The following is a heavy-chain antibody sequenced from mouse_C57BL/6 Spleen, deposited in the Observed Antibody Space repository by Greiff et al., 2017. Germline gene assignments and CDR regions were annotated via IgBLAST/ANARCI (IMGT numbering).Heavy chain of an antibody. CDR3: ARSHSLYDYDGYYAMDY. Sequence: DVKLVESGGGLVQPGGSLSLSCAASGFTFTDYYMSWVRQPPGKALEWLGFIRNKANGYTTEYSASVKGRFTISRDNSQSILYLQMNALRAEDSATYYCARSHSLYDYDGYYAMDYWGQGTSVTVSS. CDR2: IRNKANGYTT. D-gene: IGHD2-4*01. V-gene: IGHV7-3*01. J-gene: IGHJ4*01. CDR1: GFTFTDYY.